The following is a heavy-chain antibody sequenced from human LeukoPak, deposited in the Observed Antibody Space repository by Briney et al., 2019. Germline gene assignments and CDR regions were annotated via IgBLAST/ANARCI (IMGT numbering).Heavy chain of an antibody. CDR2: IYYSGST. J-gene: IGHJ4*02. D-gene: IGHD4-17*01. V-gene: IGHV4-59*01. CDR3: ARQGYGSYFDY. CDR1: GASISSSY. Sequence: SETLSLTCTVSGASISSSYWSWIRQPPGKRLEWIGYIYYSGSTNYNPSLKSRVTIAVDTSKNQFSLKLSSVTAADTAVYYCARQGYGSYFDYWGQGTLVTVSS.